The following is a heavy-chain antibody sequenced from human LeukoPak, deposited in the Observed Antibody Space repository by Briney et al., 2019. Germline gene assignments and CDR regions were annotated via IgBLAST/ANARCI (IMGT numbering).Heavy chain of an antibody. CDR1: GFTFSSYA. CDR2: ITYDGTNK. V-gene: IGHV3-30-3*01. D-gene: IGHD2-2*01. J-gene: IGHJ4*02. Sequence: PGGSLRLSCAASGFTFSSYAMHWVRQAPGKGLEWVAVITYDGTNKYYAGSVRGRFTISRDNSENTLYLQMNSLRAEDTAFYYCPRDFCSSTSCYQGSFDYWGQGTTVTVSS. CDR3: PRDFCSSTSCYQGSFDY.